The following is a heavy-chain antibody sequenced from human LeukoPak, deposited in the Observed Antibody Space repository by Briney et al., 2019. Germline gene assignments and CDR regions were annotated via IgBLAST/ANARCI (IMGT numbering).Heavy chain of an antibody. CDR2: VNGDGTST. J-gene: IGHJ4*02. D-gene: IGHD2-2*01. Sequence: GGSLRLSCATSGFTFSSYWMHWVRQVPGKGLVWVSRVNGDGTSTIYADSVQGRFTISRDNAKNTLYLYMNSLRGDDTAIYFCVRSCSSGSCYGYKDYWGQGTLVSVSS. CDR1: GFTFSSYW. V-gene: IGHV3-74*01. CDR3: VRSCSSGSCYGYKDY.